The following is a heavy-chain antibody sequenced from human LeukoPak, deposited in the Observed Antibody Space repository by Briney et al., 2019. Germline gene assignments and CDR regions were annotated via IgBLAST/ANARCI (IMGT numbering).Heavy chain of an antibody. V-gene: IGHV4-31*03. J-gene: IGHJ4*02. CDR1: GGSISSGGYY. Sequence: SQTLSLTCTVSGGSISSGGYYWSWIRQHPGKGLEWIGYIYYSGSTYYNPSLKSRVTISVDTSKNQFSLKLNSVTAADTAVYYCARKDYGSGSFSRSFDSWGQGTLVTVSS. D-gene: IGHD3-10*01. CDR3: ARKDYGSGSFSRSFDS. CDR2: IYYSGST.